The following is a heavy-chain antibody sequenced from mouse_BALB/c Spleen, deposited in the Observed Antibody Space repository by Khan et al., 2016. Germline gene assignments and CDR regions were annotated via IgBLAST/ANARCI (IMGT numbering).Heavy chain of an antibody. CDR2: INPYNGDT. Sequence: VQLQQSGPELVKPGASVKISCKASGYSFTGYFINWVMQSHGKSLEWIGRINPYNGDTFYNQKFKGKATLTVDKSSRKAHMELQSLASEDSAVYYCAIGFYDYDGFAYWGQGTLVTVSA. V-gene: IGHV1-20*02. CDR1: GYSFTGYF. D-gene: IGHD2-4*01. CDR3: AIGFYDYDGFAY. J-gene: IGHJ3*01.